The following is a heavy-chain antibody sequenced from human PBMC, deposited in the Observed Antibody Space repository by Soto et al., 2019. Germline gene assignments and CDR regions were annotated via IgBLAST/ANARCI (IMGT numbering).Heavy chain of an antibody. CDR1: GGSISSYY. V-gene: IGHV4-59*01. D-gene: IGHD3-22*01. Sequence: SETLSLTCTVSGGSISSYYWSWIRQPPGKGLEWIGYIYYSGSTNYNPSLKSRVTISVDTSKNQFSLKLSSVTAADTAVYYCARVPDYYDSSGYPDYWGQGTLVTVSS. CDR3: ARVPDYYDSSGYPDY. J-gene: IGHJ4*02. CDR2: IYYSGST.